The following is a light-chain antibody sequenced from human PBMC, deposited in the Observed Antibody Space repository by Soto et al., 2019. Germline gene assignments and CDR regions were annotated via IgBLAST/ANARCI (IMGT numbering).Light chain of an antibody. Sequence: QSALTQPRSVSGSPGQSGTISCTGTSSDVGGYNYVSWYQQHPGKAPKLMIYDVSKRPSGVPDRFSGSKSGNTASLTISGLQAEDEADYYCCSYASSYTYVFGTGTKLTVL. CDR1: SSDVGGYNY. CDR3: CSYASSYTYV. J-gene: IGLJ1*01. V-gene: IGLV2-11*01. CDR2: DVS.